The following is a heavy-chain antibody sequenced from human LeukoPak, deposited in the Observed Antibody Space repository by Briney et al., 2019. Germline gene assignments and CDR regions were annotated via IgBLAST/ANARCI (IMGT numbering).Heavy chain of an antibody. D-gene: IGHD6-13*01. V-gene: IGHV4-39*01. CDR3: ARHVSSWSRGY. CDR1: GGSISSYY. J-gene: IGHJ4*02. CDR2: IYYSGST. Sequence: SETLSLTCTVSGGSISSYYWGWIRQPPGKGLEWIGSIYYSGSTYYNPSLKSRVTIPVDTSKNQFSLKLSSVTAADTAVYYCARHVSSWSRGYWGQGTLVTVSS.